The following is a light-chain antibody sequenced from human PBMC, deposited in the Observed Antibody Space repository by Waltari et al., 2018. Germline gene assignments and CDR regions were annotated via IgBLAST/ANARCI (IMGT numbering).Light chain of an antibody. CDR2: EVS. J-gene: IGKJ2*01. Sequence: DIVMTQTPLSLSVTPGQPASISCKSSQSLLHRDGKTYLYSYLQKPGQHAQLLIYEVSYRFSGVPDRFSGSGSGTDFTLKISRVEAEDVGVYYYMQSIQLHMYTFGQGTKLEIK. CDR3: MQSIQLHMYT. V-gene: IGKV2D-29*01. CDR1: QSLLHRDGKTY.